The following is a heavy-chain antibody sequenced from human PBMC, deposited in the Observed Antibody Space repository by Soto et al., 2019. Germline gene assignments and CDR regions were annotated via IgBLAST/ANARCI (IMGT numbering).Heavy chain of an antibody. CDR2: IKPSGGST. Sequence: ASVKVSCKASGYTFTSYYMHWVRQAPGQGLEWMGIIKPSGGSTSYAQKFQGRVTMARDTSTSTVYMELSSLRSEDTAVYYCARERGKGKAAAGDYYYGMDVWGQGTTVTVSS. CDR3: ARERGKGKAAAGDYYYGMDV. CDR1: GYTFTSYY. V-gene: IGHV1-46*01. J-gene: IGHJ6*02. D-gene: IGHD6-13*01.